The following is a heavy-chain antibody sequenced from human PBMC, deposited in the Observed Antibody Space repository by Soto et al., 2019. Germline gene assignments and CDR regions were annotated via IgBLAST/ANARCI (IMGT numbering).Heavy chain of an antibody. CDR1: GGSITSND. D-gene: IGHD3-3*01. CDR2: IYYIGIT. V-gene: IGHV4-59*01. J-gene: IGHJ3*02. Sequence: SETLSLTCTVSGGSITSNDGSWLRQPPGQGLEWIGYIYYIGITNYNPSLKSRVTIAADTSKNQVSLRLTSMTAADTAVYYCARGGFYGVADESFDIWGQGTMVTVSS. CDR3: ARGGFYGVADESFDI.